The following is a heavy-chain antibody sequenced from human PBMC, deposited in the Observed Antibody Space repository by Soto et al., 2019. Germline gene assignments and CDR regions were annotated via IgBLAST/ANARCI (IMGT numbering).Heavy chain of an antibody. V-gene: IGHV3-30-3*01. J-gene: IGHJ3*02. CDR3: ARALPYCGGDCYAAFAI. D-gene: IGHD2-21*02. Sequence: QVQLVESGGGVVQPGRSLRLSCAASEFTFRSYAMHWVRQAAGKGLEWVAVISYDGSNEYYADSVKGRFTIFRNNSKNPLYRQMSCLRDVDTAVYYGARALPYCGGDCYAAFAIWGRATMVTVSS. CDR1: EFTFRSYA. CDR2: ISYDGSNE.